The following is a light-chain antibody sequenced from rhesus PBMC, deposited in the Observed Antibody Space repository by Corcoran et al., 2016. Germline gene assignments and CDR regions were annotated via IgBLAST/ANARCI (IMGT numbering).Light chain of an antibody. CDR2: DAS. J-gene: IGKJ4*01. CDR3: QQHNSYPLT. Sequence: DIQMTQSPSSLSASVGDTVTITCQASQGISKYLAWYQQKPGKAPKLLSYDASTLQSGVPSRFSGSGSGTEFTFTISRRQPEEFATYYCQQHNSYPLTFGGGTKVELK. V-gene: IGKV1-25*01. CDR1: QGISKY.